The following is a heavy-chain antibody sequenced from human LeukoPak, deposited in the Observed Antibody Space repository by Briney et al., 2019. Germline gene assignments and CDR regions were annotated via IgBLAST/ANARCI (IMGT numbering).Heavy chain of an antibody. J-gene: IGHJ4*02. V-gene: IGHV1-18*01. CDR3: ARVAGRGRWVWSYYFDY. CDR2: ISAYNGNT. CDR1: GYTFTSYG. Sequence: ASVKVSCKASGYTFTSYGISWVRQAPGQGLEWMGWISAYNGNTNYAQKLQGRVTMTTDTSTSTAYMELRSLRSDDTAVYYCARVAGRGRWVWSYYFDYWGQGTLVTVSS. D-gene: IGHD3-16*01.